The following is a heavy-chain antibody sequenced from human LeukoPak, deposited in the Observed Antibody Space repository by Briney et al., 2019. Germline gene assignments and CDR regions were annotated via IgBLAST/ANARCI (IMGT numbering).Heavy chain of an antibody. CDR3: AYYHVNEEPPTF. CDR1: GFTFSSYG. Sequence: GGSLRLSCAASGFTFSSYGMHWVRQAPGKGLEWVAVISYDGSNKYYADSVKGRFTISRDNSKNTLYLQMNSLRAEDTAVYYCAYYHVNEEPPTFWGQGTLVTVSS. V-gene: IGHV3-30*03. J-gene: IGHJ4*02. CDR2: ISYDGSNK. D-gene: IGHD1-1*01.